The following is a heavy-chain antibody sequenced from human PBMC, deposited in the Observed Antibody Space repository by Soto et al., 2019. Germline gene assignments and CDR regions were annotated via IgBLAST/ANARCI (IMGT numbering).Heavy chain of an antibody. CDR2: ISGSGGTT. CDR3: AKDFLQDGGQEYYYGMDV. CDR1: AFTYSDYA. J-gene: IGHJ6*02. D-gene: IGHD3-16*01. V-gene: IGHV3-23*01. Sequence: EVQLLESGGGLVQPGGSLRLSCAASAFTYSDYAMTWVRQAPGKGLEWVSAISGSGGTTYSADSVKGRSTISRDNSKGTVDLHMNSLRAEATAVYYWAKDFLQDGGQEYYYGMDVWGQGTTVSVSS.